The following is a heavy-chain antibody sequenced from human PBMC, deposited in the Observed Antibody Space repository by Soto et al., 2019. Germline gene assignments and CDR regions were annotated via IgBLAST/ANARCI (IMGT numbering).Heavy chain of an antibody. J-gene: IGHJ6*02. CDR1: GFTFSSYG. CDR2: ISYDGSNK. V-gene: IGHV3-30*18. CDR3: AKDHIAAAYGMDV. D-gene: IGHD6-13*01. Sequence: PGGSLRLSCAASGFTFSSYGMHWVRQAPGKGLEWVAVISYDGSNKYYADSVKGRFTISRDNSKNTLYLQMNSLRAEDTAVYYCAKDHIAAAYGMDVWGQGTTVTV.